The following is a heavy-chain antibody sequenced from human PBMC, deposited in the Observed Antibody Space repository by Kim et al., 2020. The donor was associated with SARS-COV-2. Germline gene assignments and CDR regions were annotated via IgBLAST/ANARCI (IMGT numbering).Heavy chain of an antibody. J-gene: IGHJ1*01. V-gene: IGHV3-23*01. CDR2: INGNGGRT. CDR3: ARDLGSEDGDQLGC. D-gene: IGHD4-17*01. Sequence: GGSLRLSCAASGFTFSSYWMTWVRQAPGKGLEWVAAINGNGGRTYSADSVKGRFTISRDQAKDTVSLQMNSLRADDTALYYCARDLGSEDGDQLGCWGQG. CDR1: GFTFSSYW.